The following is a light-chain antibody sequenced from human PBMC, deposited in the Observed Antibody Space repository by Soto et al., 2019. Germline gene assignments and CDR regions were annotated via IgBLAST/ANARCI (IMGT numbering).Light chain of an antibody. CDR3: CSYAGSSTFDVV. CDR2: EGS. Sequence: QSALTQPASVSGSPGQSITISCTGTSSDVGSYNLVSWYQQHPGKAPKLMIYEGSKRPSGVSNRFSGSKSGNTASLTSSGLQAEDEADYYCCSYAGSSTFDVVFGVGTQVTVL. V-gene: IGLV2-23*03. J-gene: IGLJ2*01. CDR1: SSDVGSYNL.